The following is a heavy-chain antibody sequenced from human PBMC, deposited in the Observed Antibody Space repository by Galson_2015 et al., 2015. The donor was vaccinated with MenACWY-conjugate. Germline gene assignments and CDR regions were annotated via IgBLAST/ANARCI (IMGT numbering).Heavy chain of an antibody. CDR2: IYYSGST. CDR3: ARAWGAITFGGVIPPDNWFDP. Sequence: SETLSLTCTVSGGSISSYYWSWIRQPPGKGLEWIGYIYYSGSTNYNPSLKSRVTISVDTSKNQFSLKLSSVTAADTAVYYCARAWGAITFGGVIPPDNWFDPWGQGTLVTVSS. D-gene: IGHD3-16*02. V-gene: IGHV4-59*01. J-gene: IGHJ5*02. CDR1: GGSISSYY.